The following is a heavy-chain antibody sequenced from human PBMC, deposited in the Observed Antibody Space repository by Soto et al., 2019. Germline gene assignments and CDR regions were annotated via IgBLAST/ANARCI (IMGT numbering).Heavy chain of an antibody. Sequence: GVSLSLSCAASGFTFRSYGMHWVRQAPGQGLEWVAVISYDGSNKYYADSVKGRFTISRDNSKNTLYLQMNSLRAEDTAVYYCANDLLRASSGWYGGFDACGQGILVT. CDR2: ISYDGSNK. J-gene: IGHJ5*02. D-gene: IGHD6-13*01. CDR1: GFTFRSYG. CDR3: ANDLLRASSGWYGGFDA. V-gene: IGHV3-30*18.